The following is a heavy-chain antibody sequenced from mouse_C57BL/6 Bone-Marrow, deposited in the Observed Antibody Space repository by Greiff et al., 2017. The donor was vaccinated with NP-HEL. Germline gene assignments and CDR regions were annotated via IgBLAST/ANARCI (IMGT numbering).Heavy chain of an antibody. Sequence: DVKLVESGGGLVQSGRSLRLSCATSGFTFSDFYMEWVRQAPGKGLEWIAASRNKANDYTTEYSASVKGRFIVSRDTSQSILYLQMNALRAEDTAIYYCARDEGYGNPFAYWGQGTLVTVSA. D-gene: IGHD2-10*02. V-gene: IGHV7-1*01. CDR1: GFTFSDFY. J-gene: IGHJ3*01. CDR3: ARDEGYGNPFAY. CDR2: SRNKANDYTT.